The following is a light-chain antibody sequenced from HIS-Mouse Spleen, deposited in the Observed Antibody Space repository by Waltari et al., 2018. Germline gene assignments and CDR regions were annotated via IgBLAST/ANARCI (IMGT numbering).Light chain of an antibody. CDR1: QGISSY. CDR3: QQYYSYPRT. CDR2: AAS. J-gene: IGKJ1*01. V-gene: IGKV1-8*01. Sequence: AIRMTQSPSSFSASTGDRVTITCRASQGISSYLAWYKQKPWKAPKLLIYAASTLQSGVPSRFSGSGSETDFTLTISCLQSEDFATYYCQQYYSYPRTFGQGTKVEIK.